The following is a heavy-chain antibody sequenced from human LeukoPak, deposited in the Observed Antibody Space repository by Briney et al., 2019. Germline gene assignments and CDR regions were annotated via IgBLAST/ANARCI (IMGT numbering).Heavy chain of an antibody. CDR2: IYSGGST. Sequence: PGGSLRLSCAASGFTVSNNYMSWVRQAPGKGLEWVSVIYSGGSTYYADSVKGRFTISRDNSKNTLYLQMNSLRAEDTAVYYCARDPYYYDSSGYLGGNAFDIWGQGTMVAVSS. D-gene: IGHD3-22*01. V-gene: IGHV3-53*01. J-gene: IGHJ3*02. CDR3: ARDPYYYDSSGYLGGNAFDI. CDR1: GFTVSNNY.